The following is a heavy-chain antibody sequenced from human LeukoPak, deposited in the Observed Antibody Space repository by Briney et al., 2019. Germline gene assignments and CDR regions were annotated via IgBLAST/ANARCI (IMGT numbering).Heavy chain of an antibody. D-gene: IGHD6-13*01. CDR2: IYHSGST. CDR1: GGSISSSNW. CDR3: ASTPYIAAAGTPGY. Sequence: PSETLSLTCAVSGGSISSSNWWSGVRQPPGKGLEWIGEIYHSGSTNYNPALKSRVTISVDKSKNQFSLKLSSVTAADTAVYYCASTPYIAAAGTPGYWGQGTLVTVSS. V-gene: IGHV4-4*02. J-gene: IGHJ4*02.